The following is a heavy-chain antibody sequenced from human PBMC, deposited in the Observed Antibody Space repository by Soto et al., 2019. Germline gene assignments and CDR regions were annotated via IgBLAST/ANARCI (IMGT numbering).Heavy chain of an antibody. J-gene: IGHJ3*02. CDR2: TYYRSKWYN. D-gene: IGHD6-19*01. CDR1: GDSVSSNSAA. V-gene: IGHV6-1*01. Sequence: QTLSRTCAISGDSVSSNSAAWNGIRQSPSRGLEWLGRTYYRSKWYNDYAVSVKSRITINPDTSKNQFSLQLNSVTPEDTAVYYCARSIAVADDAFDIWGQGTMVIVSS. CDR3: ARSIAVADDAFDI.